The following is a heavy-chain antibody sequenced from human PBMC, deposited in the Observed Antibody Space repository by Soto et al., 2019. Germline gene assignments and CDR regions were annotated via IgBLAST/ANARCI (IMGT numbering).Heavy chain of an antibody. CDR2: ISYDGSNK. D-gene: IGHD6-13*01. CDR3: AREGQQLTYDFDI. Sequence: PGGSLRLSCAASGFTFSSYAMHWVRQAPGKGLEWVAVISYDGSNKYYADSVKGRFTISRDNSKNTLYLQMNSLRAEDTAVYYCAREGQQLTYDFDIWGQGTMVTVSS. V-gene: IGHV3-30-3*01. CDR1: GFTFSSYA. J-gene: IGHJ3*02.